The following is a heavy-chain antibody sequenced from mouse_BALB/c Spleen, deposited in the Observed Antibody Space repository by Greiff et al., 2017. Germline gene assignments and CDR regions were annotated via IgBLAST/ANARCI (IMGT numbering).Heavy chain of an antibody. CDR1: GYSITSGYY. Sequence: EVQLQQSGPGLVKPSQSLSLTCSVTGYSITSGYYWNWIRQFPGNKLEWMGYISYDGSNNYNPSLKNRISITRDTSKNQFFLKLNSVTTEDTATYYCARGVWYFDVWGAGTTVTVSA. CDR3: ARGVWYFDV. CDR2: ISYDGSN. V-gene: IGHV3-6*02. J-gene: IGHJ1*01.